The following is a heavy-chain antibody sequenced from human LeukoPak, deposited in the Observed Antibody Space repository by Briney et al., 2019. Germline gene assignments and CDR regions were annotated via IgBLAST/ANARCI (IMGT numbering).Heavy chain of an antibody. CDR1: GFTFSSYS. J-gene: IGHJ4*02. V-gene: IGHV3-21*04. CDR2: ISSSSSYI. D-gene: IGHD3-10*01. Sequence: GGSLRLSCAASGFTFSSYSMNWVRQAPGKGLEWVSSISSSSSYIYYADSVKGRFTISRDNAKNSLYLQMNSLRAEDTALYYCAKSPVLLWFGEGGGYYFDYWGQGTLVTVSS. CDR3: AKSPVLLWFGEGGGYYFDY.